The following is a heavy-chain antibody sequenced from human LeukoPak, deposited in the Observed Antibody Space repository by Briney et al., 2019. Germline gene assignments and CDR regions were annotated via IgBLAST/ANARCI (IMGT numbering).Heavy chain of an antibody. CDR1: TGSISSYY. Sequence: SETLSLTCTVATGSISSYYWSWIRQPPGKGLEWIGYIYYSGSTNYNPSLKSRVTISVDTSKNQFSLKLSSVTAADTAVYYCARGQPLPDYWGQGTLVTVSS. D-gene: IGHD2-21*02. CDR2: IYYSGST. CDR3: ARGQPLPDY. V-gene: IGHV4-59*01. J-gene: IGHJ4*02.